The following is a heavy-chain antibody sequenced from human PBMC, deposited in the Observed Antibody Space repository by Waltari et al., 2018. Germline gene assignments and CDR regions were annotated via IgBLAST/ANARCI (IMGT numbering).Heavy chain of an antibody. V-gene: IGHV3-15*01. CDR3: SSDRVGQYNWNDSDFDY. CDR2: IKSKSDGGTT. CDR1: GFTFGYVC. D-gene: IGHD1-20*01. J-gene: IGHJ4*02. Sequence: DVQLVESGGGLVKPGGSLRLSCAGSGFTFGYVCMTWVCKVPGKGLEWVGRIKSKSDGGTTDYSAPVKGRFIISRDDSENTLYLQMNNVETEDTAVYYCSSDRVGQYNWNDSDFDYWGQGTLVTVSS.